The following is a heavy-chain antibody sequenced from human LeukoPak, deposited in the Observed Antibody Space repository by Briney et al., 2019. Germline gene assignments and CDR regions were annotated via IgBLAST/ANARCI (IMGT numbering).Heavy chain of an antibody. CDR3: AGDRRDFWSGYYPDY. CDR2: ISAYNGNT. CDR1: GYTFTSYG. J-gene: IGHJ4*02. D-gene: IGHD3-3*01. Sequence: ASVKVSCKASGYTFTSYGISWVRQAPGQGLEWMGWISAYNGNTNYAQKLQGRVTMTTDTSTSTAYMELRSLRSDDTAVYYCAGDRRDFWSGYYPDYWGQGTLVTVSS. V-gene: IGHV1-18*01.